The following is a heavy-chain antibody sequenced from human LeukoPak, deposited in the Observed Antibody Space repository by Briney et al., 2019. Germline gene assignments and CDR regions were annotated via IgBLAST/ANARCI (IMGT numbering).Heavy chain of an antibody. CDR2: IYYSGST. CDR1: GGSISSGGYY. Sequence: ASQTLSLTCTVSGGSISSGGYYWSWIRQHPGKGLDWIGYIYYSGSTYYNPSLKSRVTISVDTSKNQFSLKLSSVTAADTAVYYCARESLIGYCTNGVCYSNFDYWGQGTLVTVSS. J-gene: IGHJ4*02. CDR3: ARESLIGYCTNGVCYSNFDY. V-gene: IGHV4-31*03. D-gene: IGHD2-8*01.